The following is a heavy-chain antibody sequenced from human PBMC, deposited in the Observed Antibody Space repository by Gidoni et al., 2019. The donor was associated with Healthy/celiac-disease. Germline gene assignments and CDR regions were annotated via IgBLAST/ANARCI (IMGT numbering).Heavy chain of an antibody. CDR2: ISSSSSYI. CDR3: ARDVSLSYNLPLEKDY. D-gene: IGHD1-20*01. CDR1: GFTFSSYS. Sequence: EVQLVESGGGLVKPGGSLRLSWAASGFTFSSYSMNWVRQAPGKGLEWVSSISSSSSYIYYADSVKGRFTISRDNAKNSLYLQMNSLRAEDTAVYYCARDVSLSYNLPLEKDYWGQGTLVTVSS. V-gene: IGHV3-21*01. J-gene: IGHJ4*02.